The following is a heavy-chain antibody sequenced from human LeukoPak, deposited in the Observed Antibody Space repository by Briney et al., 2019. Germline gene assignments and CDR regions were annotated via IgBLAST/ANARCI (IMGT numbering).Heavy chain of an antibody. D-gene: IGHD4-11*01. J-gene: IGHJ2*01. Sequence: GGSRSLSCAASGFTVRDNYMSWVRQAPGKGLEWVSLIYSGGNTFYPDSVRGRFTISRDDSKNTLSLQMNSLRAEDTAVYYCARAVTTGYFDLWGRGTLVTVSS. CDR3: ARAVTTGYFDL. CDR2: IYSGGNT. V-gene: IGHV3-66*01. CDR1: GFTVRDNY.